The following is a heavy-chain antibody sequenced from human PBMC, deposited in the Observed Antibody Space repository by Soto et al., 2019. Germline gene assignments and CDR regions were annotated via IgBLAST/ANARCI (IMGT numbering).Heavy chain of an antibody. CDR1: GFTFGDYW. D-gene: IGHD3-3*01. CDR2: MKKDGSEK. CDR3: AKLGSGYYTGLYFEY. J-gene: IGHJ4*02. Sequence: GGSLRLSCAASGFTFGDYWMSWVRQAPGKGLEWVAHMKKDGSEKYYVDSVKGRFTVSRDNTKNSLYLQMNSLRAEDTAVYYCAKLGSGYYTGLYFEYWGQGTLVTVSS. V-gene: IGHV3-7*03.